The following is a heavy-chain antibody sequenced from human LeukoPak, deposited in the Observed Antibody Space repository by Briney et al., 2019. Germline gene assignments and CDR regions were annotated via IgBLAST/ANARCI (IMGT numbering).Heavy chain of an antibody. CDR1: GGSISSYY. Sequence: SETLSLTCTVSGGSISSYYWSWIRQPAGKGLEWIGRIYTSGSTNYNPSLKSRVTMSVDTSKNQFSLKLSSVTAADTAVYYCASGLLPTDYYYYYGVDVWGQGTTVTVSS. CDR2: IYTSGST. D-gene: IGHD4/OR15-4a*01. CDR3: ASGLLPTDYYYYYGVDV. V-gene: IGHV4-4*07. J-gene: IGHJ6*02.